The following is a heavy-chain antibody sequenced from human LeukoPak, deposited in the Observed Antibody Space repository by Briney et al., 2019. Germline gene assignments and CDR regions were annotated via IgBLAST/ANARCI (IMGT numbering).Heavy chain of an antibody. Sequence: PSETLSRTCTVSGGSISSYQWSWIRQPPGKGLEWIGYISYSGFTNYNPSLKSRVTISLDTSKNQFSLKLTSVTAADTAVYYCAGHHPRNTVDFWGQGTLVTVSS. CDR1: GGSISSYQ. D-gene: IGHD2-8*02. CDR2: ISYSGFT. V-gene: IGHV4-59*08. J-gene: IGHJ4*02. CDR3: AGHHPRNTVDF.